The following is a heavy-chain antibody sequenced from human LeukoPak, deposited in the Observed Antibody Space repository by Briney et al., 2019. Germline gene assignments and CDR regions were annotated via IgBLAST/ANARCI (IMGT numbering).Heavy chain of an antibody. CDR1: GYTFTGYY. CDR3: ARVIMVYAIKYYSYGMDV. J-gene: IGHJ6*02. D-gene: IGHD2-8*01. Sequence: SVTVSCKASGYTFTGYYMHWVRQAPGQGLEWMGRIIPILGIANYAQKFQGRVTIAADKSTSTAYMELSSLRSEDTAVYYCARVIMVYAIKYYSYGMDVWGQGTTVSVPS. V-gene: IGHV1-69*04. CDR2: IIPILGIA.